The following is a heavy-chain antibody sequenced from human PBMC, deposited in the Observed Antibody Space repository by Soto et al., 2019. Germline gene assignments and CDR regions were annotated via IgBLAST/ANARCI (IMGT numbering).Heavy chain of an antibody. CDR1: GGSISSSSYY. D-gene: IGHD2-21*02. V-gene: IGHV4-39*01. Sequence: PSETLSLTCTVSGGSISSSSYYWGWIRQPPGKGLEWIGSIYYSGSTYYNPSLKSRVTISVDTSKNQFSLKLSSVTAADTAVYYCAKLGDSVTDYWGQGTLVTVSS. CDR3: AKLGDSVTDY. J-gene: IGHJ4*02. CDR2: IYYSGST.